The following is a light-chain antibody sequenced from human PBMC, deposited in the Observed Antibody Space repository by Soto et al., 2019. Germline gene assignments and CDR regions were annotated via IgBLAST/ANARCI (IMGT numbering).Light chain of an antibody. V-gene: IGLV2-23*01. CDR3: CSYAGSSTPYV. CDR2: EGS. CDR1: SSDVGSYNL. Sequence: QSVLTQPASVSGSPGQSITISCPGTSSDVGSYNLVSWYQQHPGKAPKLMIYEGSKRPSGVSNRFSGSKSGNTASLTISGLQAVDEADYYCCSYAGSSTPYVFGTGTKVTVL. J-gene: IGLJ1*01.